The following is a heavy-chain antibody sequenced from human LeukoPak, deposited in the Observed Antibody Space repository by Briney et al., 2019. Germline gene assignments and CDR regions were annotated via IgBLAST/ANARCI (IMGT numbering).Heavy chain of an antibody. CDR3: ARDNSVGDYAWWFDP. D-gene: IGHD1-26*01. CDR2: INPSSGGS. V-gene: IGHV1-2*02. J-gene: IGHJ5*02. CDR1: GYTFTGYY. Sequence: ASVKVSCKASGYTFTGYYMHWVRQAPGQGLEWMGWINPSSGGSNYAQKFQGRVTMTRDMSTSTDYMELSSLRSEDTAVYYCARDNSVGDYAWWFDPWGQGTLVTVSS.